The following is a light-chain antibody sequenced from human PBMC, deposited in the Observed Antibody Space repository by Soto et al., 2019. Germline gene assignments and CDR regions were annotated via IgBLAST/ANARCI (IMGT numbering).Light chain of an antibody. CDR1: QSISTY. J-gene: IGKJ1*01. CDR3: QQSYTTPWT. Sequence: DLQMTQSPSSLSASVGDRVTITCRASQSISTYLNWYQRKPGKAPKLLMYVASSLHSGVPSRFSGSGSGTGFTLTISRLQPEDFATYFCQQSYTTPWTFGQGTEVEIK. CDR2: VAS. V-gene: IGKV1-39*01.